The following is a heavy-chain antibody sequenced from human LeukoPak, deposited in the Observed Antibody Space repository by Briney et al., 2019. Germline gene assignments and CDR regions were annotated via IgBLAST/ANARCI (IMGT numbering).Heavy chain of an antibody. J-gene: IGHJ4*02. CDR1: GFIFDDFG. CDR2: INWNGDIT. CDR3: TRDETGIDY. V-gene: IGHV3-20*04. Sequence: GGSLRLSCAASGFIFDDFGMTWDRQAPGKGLEWVSSINWNGDITPYADSVKGRFTISRDNAKNALYLQMNSLRPEDTALYFCTRDETGIDYWGQGTLVTVSS. D-gene: IGHD1-1*01.